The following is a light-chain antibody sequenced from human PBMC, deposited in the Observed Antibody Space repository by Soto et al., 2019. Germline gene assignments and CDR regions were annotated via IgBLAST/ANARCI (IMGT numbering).Light chain of an antibody. CDR1: QSVSSSY. V-gene: IGKV3-20*01. CDR2: GAS. Sequence: EIVLTQSPGTLSLSPGERATLSCRASQSVSSSYLAWYQQKPGQAPRLLIYGASSRATGIPDRFSGSGSGTDFTLTISRLEPADFAVYYCQQYGSSRNTFGGGTKVEIK. J-gene: IGKJ4*01. CDR3: QQYGSSRNT.